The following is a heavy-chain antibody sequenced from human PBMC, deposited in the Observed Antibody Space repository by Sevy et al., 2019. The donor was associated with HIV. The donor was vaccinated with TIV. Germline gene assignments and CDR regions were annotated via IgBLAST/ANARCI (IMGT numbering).Heavy chain of an antibody. Sequence: PTETLSLTCSVSGGSISSYFWTWVRQSPGKGLEWIGNIYFTGNTDYSPSLKSRVTLSLDTSKSQFSLTLKSVTAADTSIYFCARDSATRPRVLDYWGHGTLVTVSS. V-gene: IGHV4-59*01. CDR2: IYFTGNT. CDR3: ARDSATRPRVLDY. CDR1: GGSISSYF. J-gene: IGHJ4*01. D-gene: IGHD6-6*01.